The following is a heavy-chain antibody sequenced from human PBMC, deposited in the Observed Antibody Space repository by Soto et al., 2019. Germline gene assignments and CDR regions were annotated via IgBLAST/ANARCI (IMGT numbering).Heavy chain of an antibody. CDR3: ARAKYQLLSWPMDV. CDR2: ISYDGSNK. Sequence: QEQLVESGGGVVQPGRSLRLSCAASGFTFSSYAMHWVRQAPGKGLEWVAVISYDGSNKYYADSVKGRFTISRDNSKNTLYLQMNSLRAEDTAVYYCARAKYQLLSWPMDVWGQGTTVTVSS. J-gene: IGHJ6*02. D-gene: IGHD2-2*01. V-gene: IGHV3-30-3*01. CDR1: GFTFSSYA.